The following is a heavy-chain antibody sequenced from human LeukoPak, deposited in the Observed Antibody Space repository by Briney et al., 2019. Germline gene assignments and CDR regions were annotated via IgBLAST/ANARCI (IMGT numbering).Heavy chain of an antibody. J-gene: IGHJ4*02. CDR2: ISSSSSTI. Sequence: PGGSLRLSCAAAGFTFSSYSMNWVRQAPGKGLEWVSYISSSSSTIYYADSVKGRFTISRDNAKNSLHLQMNSLRAEDTAVYYCARAAARGSDYWGQGTLVTVSS. V-gene: IGHV3-48*01. D-gene: IGHD6-6*01. CDR3: ARAAARGSDY. CDR1: GFTFSSYS.